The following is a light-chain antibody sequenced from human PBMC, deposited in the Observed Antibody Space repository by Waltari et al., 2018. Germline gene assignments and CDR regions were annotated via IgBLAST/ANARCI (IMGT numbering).Light chain of an antibody. J-gene: IGLJ2*01. CDR3: SSYTSGSSRVV. CDR2: EVR. V-gene: IGLV2-14*01. CDR1: STDVGGYDY. Sequence: QSALTQPASVSGSPGQSITISCTGTSTDVGGYDYVSWYQQHPGKAPKLMLYEVRNRPSGVSNRFSGSKCGNAASLTISGLQADDEADYYCSSYTSGSSRVVFGGGTKLTVL.